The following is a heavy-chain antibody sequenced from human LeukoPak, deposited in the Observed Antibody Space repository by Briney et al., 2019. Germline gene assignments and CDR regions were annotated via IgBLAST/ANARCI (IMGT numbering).Heavy chain of an antibody. D-gene: IGHD3-10*01. CDR2: IYSGGTT. CDR1: GFTVSSNC. CDR3: AKASGSPYYFDY. J-gene: IGHJ4*02. Sequence: GGSLRLSCAASGFTVSSNCMTWVRQPPGKGLEWVSLIYSGGTTYYADSVEGRFTISRHNSENTLYLQMNSLRAEDTAVYYCAKASGSPYYFDYWGQGTLVTVSS. V-gene: IGHV3-53*04.